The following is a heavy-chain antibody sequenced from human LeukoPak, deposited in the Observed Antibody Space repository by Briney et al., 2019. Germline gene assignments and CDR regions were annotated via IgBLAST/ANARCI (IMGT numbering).Heavy chain of an antibody. CDR1: GFTFSHYA. CDR3: ARDSHDYGDYGRLGY. CDR2: ISSSSSYI. V-gene: IGHV3-21*01. J-gene: IGHJ4*02. D-gene: IGHD4-17*01. Sequence: GGSLRLSCAASGFTFSHYAMNWVRQAPGKGLEWVSSISSSSSYIYYADSVKGRFTISRDNAKNSLYLQMNSLRAGDTAVYYCARDSHDYGDYGRLGYWGQGTLVTVSS.